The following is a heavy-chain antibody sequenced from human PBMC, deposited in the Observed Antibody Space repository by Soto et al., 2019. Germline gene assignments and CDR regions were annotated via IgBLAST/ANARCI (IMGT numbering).Heavy chain of an antibody. Sequence: QVQLQQWGAGLLKPSETLSLTCAVYGGSFSGYYWSWIRQPPGKGLAWMGEINHSGSTNYNPSLKSRVTPSVHTSKHQFSLKLSSVTAADTAVYYCARGRRLLQLSPFDPWGQGTLVTVSS. CDR2: INHSGST. V-gene: IGHV4-34*01. CDR3: ARGRRLLQLSPFDP. D-gene: IGHD2-21*01. J-gene: IGHJ5*02. CDR1: GGSFSGYY.